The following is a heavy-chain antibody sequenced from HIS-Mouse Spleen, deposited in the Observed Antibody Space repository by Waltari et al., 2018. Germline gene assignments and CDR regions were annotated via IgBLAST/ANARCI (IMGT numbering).Heavy chain of an antibody. CDR3: ATLSQLGNDY. J-gene: IGHJ4*02. CDR2: INPNRGGT. D-gene: IGHD7-27*01. Sequence: QVQLVQSGAEVKKPGASVKVSCKASGYTFTGYYMHWVRQAPGKVLEWRGWINPNRGGTNYAQKCQGRVTMTRDTSISTAYMELSRLRSDDTAVYYCATLSQLGNDYWGQGTLVTVSS. V-gene: IGHV1-2*02. CDR1: GYTFTGYY.